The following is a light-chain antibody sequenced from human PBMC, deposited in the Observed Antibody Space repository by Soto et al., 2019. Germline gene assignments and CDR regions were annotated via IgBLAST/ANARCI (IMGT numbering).Light chain of an antibody. CDR1: SSNIGSNY. CDR3: GTWDSILIDLV. CDR2: ENN. V-gene: IGLV1-51*02. J-gene: IGLJ2*01. Sequence: QSVLTQPPSVSAAPGQKVTISCSGGSSNIGSNYVSWYQQLPGTAPRLLIYENNKRPSGIPDRFSGSKSGTSVTLGITGLQTGDEADYYCGTWDSILIDLVFGGGTKLTVL.